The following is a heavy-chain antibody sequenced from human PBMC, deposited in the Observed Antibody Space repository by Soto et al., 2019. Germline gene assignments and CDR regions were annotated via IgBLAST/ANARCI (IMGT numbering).Heavy chain of an antibody. Sequence: QVQLVQSGAEVKKPGASVKVSCKASGYTFTSYGISWVRQAPGQGLEWVGWISAYNGNTNYAQKPQGRVTMTTDTSTSTAYMELRSLRSDDTAVYYCARDLRRSYYESGAGGDYWGQGTLVTVSS. D-gene: IGHD1-26*01. J-gene: IGHJ4*02. CDR1: GYTFTSYG. V-gene: IGHV1-18*01. CDR3: ARDLRRSYYESGAGGDY. CDR2: ISAYNGNT.